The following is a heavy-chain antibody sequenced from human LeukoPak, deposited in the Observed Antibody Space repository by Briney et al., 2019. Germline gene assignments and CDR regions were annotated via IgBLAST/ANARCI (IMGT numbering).Heavy chain of an antibody. Sequence: SETLSLTCTVSGGSISSSSYYWGWIRQPPGKGLEWIGSIYYSGSTYYNPSLKSRVTISVDTSKNQFSLKLSSVTAADTAVYYCARSIVGGCPDTWGKGPLVTVSS. J-gene: IGHJ5*02. D-gene: IGHD2-15*01. CDR3: ARSIVGGCPDT. V-gene: IGHV4-39*07. CDR2: IYYSGST. CDR1: GGSISSSSYY.